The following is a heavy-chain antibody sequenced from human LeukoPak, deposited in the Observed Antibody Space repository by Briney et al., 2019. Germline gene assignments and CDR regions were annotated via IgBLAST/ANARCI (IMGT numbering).Heavy chain of an antibody. J-gene: IGHJ4*02. CDR3: ARGLNRYFTTVTPLGDY. CDR1: GFTVSSNY. Sequence: GGSLRLSCAASGFTVSSNYMSWVRQAPGKGLEWVSVIYSGGSTYYADSVKGRFTISRDNSKYTLYLQMNSLRAEDTAVYYCARGLNRYFTTVTPLGDYWGQGTLVTVSS. CDR2: IYSGGST. D-gene: IGHD4-17*01. V-gene: IGHV3-53*05.